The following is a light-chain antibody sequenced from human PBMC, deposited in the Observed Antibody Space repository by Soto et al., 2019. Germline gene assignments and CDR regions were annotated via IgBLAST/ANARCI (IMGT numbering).Light chain of an antibody. J-gene: IGLJ1*01. CDR2: DVT. Sequence: QSALTQPASVSGSPGQSITISCTGTSSDLGSYNSVSWHQQHPGQAPKLMIYDVTNRASGIPDRFSASKSGNTASLTISGLQAGEEADYYCSSYRSSSTYVFGTVTKLTVL. CDR1: SSDLGSYNS. CDR3: SSYRSSSTYV. V-gene: IGLV2-14*01.